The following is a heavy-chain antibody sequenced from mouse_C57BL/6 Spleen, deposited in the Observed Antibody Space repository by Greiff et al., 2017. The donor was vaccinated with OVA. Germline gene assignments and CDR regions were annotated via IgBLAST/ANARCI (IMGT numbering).Heavy chain of an antibody. V-gene: IGHV3-6*01. Sequence: EVKLMESGPGLVKPSQSLSLTCSVPGYSITSGYYWNWIRQFPGNKLEWMGYISYDGSNNYNPSLKNRISITRDTTKNQFFLKLNSVTTEDTATYYCARDYPAMDYWGQGTSGTVSS. J-gene: IGHJ4*01. CDR1: GYSITSGYY. CDR3: ARDYPAMDY. CDR2: ISYDGSN.